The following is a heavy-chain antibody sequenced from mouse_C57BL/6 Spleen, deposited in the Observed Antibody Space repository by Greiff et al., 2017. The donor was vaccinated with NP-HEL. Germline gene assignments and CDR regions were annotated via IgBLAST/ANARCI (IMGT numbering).Heavy chain of an antibody. V-gene: IGHV3-6*01. CDR3: AREETGTGFDY. CDR2: ISYDGSN. CDR1: GYSITSGYY. D-gene: IGHD4-1*01. Sequence: EVKLQESGPGLVKPSQSLSLTCSVTGYSITSGYYWNWIRQFPGNKLEWMGYISYDGSNNYNPSLKNRISITRDTSKNQFFLKLNSVTTEDTATYYCAREETGTGFDYWGQDTTLTVSS. J-gene: IGHJ2*01.